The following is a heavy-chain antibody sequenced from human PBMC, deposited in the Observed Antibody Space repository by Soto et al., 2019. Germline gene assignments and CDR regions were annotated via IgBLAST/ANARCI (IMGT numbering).Heavy chain of an antibody. D-gene: IGHD2-15*01. CDR1: GGSFSGYY. CDR2: INHSGST. V-gene: IGHV4-34*01. CDR3: ARGYSILDD. J-gene: IGHJ4*02. Sequence: SETLSLTCAVYGGSFSGYYWSWIRQPPGKGLEWIGEINHSGSTNYNPSLKSRVTISVDTSKNQFSLKLSSVTAADTAVYYCARGYSILDDWGQGTLVTVSS.